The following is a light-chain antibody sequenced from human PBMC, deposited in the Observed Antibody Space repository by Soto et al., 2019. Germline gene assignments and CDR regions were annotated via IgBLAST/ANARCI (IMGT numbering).Light chain of an antibody. Sequence: DVVMTQFPDSLAVSLGERATIDCRSSQSLFYGSNTKNYLAWYQQKPGQPPKLLIYWASTRADGVPDRFAGSGSGTEFTLAISTLQAEDVAVYYCQQYYYSPLTFGGGAKVEI. CDR3: QQYYYSPLT. V-gene: IGKV4-1*01. CDR2: WAS. J-gene: IGKJ4*01. CDR1: QSLFYGSNTKNY.